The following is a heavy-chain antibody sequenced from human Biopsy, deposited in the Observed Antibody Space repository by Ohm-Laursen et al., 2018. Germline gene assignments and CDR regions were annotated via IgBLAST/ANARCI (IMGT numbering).Heavy chain of an antibody. CDR1: SYTFTDYN. CDR3: ARDPLNGHKHFDY. D-gene: IGHD2-8*01. Sequence: ASVKVSCKASSYTFTDYNIHWMRQAPGQGLEWLGYINCKTGATNYALKFQGTVTMTRDTSISTAYLALGSLRSADTAIYYCARDPLNGHKHFDYWGQGSLVTVSS. J-gene: IGHJ4*02. CDR2: INCKTGAT. V-gene: IGHV1-2*02.